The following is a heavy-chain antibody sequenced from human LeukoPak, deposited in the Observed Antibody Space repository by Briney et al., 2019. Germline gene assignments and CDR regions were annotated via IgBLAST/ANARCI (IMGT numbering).Heavy chain of an antibody. CDR2: IHYSGST. D-gene: IGHD3-10*01. CDR1: GGPVTHYY. CDR3: ARGLLWFGESSPDAFDI. Sequence: PSETLSLTCSVSGGPVTHYYWNWIRQSPGKGLEWIGYIHYSGSTSYNPSLSSRISMSVDKSRSQFSLKLSSVTAADTAVYYCARGLLWFGESSPDAFDIWGQGTMVTVSS. J-gene: IGHJ3*02. V-gene: IGHV4-59*02.